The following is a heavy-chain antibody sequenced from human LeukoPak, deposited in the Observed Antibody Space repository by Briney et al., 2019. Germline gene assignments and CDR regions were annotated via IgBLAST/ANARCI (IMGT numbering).Heavy chain of an antibody. CDR3: ARVRTTGTTHFDY. CDR1: GYTFTGYY. CDR2: INPNSGGT. J-gene: IGHJ4*02. V-gene: IGHV1-2*02. D-gene: IGHD1-1*01. Sequence: ASVKVSRKASGYTFTGYYMHWVRQAPGQGLEWMGWINPNSGGTNYAQKFQGRVTMTRDTSISTAYMELSRLRSDDTAVYYCARVRTTGTTHFDYWGQGTLVTVSS.